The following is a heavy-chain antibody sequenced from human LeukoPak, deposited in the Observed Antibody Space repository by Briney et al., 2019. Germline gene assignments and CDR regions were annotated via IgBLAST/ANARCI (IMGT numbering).Heavy chain of an antibody. CDR1: GFTFSSYA. J-gene: IGHJ4*02. Sequence: GRSLRLSCAASGFTFSSYAMHWVRQAPGKGLEWVAVISYDGSNKYYADSVKGRFTISRDNSKNTLYLQMNSLRAEDTAVYYCAKAEDTAMVDYWGQGTLVTVSS. CDR2: ISYDGSNK. V-gene: IGHV3-30*18. CDR3: AKAEDTAMVDY. D-gene: IGHD5-18*01.